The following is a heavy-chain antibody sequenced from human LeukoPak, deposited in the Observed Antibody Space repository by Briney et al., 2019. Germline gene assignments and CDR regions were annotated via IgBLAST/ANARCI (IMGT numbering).Heavy chain of an antibody. Sequence: ASVKVSCKVSGYTLTELSMHWVRQAPGKGLEWMGGFDPEDGETIYAQKFQGRVTMTEDTSTDTAYMALSSLRSEDTAVYYCATWGQTPGGAFDIWGQGTMVTVSS. J-gene: IGHJ3*02. CDR2: FDPEDGET. D-gene: IGHD3-10*01. CDR3: ATWGQTPGGAFDI. CDR1: GYTLTELS. V-gene: IGHV1-24*01.